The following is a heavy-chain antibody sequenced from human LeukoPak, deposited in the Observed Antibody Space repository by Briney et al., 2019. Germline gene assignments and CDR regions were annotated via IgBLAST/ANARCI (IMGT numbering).Heavy chain of an antibody. J-gene: IGHJ2*01. D-gene: IGHD1-26*01. V-gene: IGHV3-23*01. CDR2: ISGSGGST. CDR3: ARRSGHFYWNFDL. Sequence: GGSLRLSCAASGFTFSNSAMTWVRQAPGKGLEWVSAISGSGGSTYYAHSVKGRFTISRDNSKNTLYLQMNSLRAEDTAVYYCARRSGHFYWNFDLWGRGTLVTVSS. CDR1: GFTFSNSA.